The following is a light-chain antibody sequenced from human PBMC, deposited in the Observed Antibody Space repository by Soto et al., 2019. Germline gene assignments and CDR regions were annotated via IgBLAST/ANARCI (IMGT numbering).Light chain of an antibody. J-gene: IGLJ1*01. CDR3: QSYDSSLSGYV. V-gene: IGLV1-40*01. CDR1: SSNIGAGYD. CDR2: NNN. Sequence: QSVLTQPPSVSGAPGQRVTSSCTGSSSNIGAGYDVHWYRHLPGTAPKLLIYNNNIRPPGVPDRFSGSKSGTSASLAITGLQAEDEADYYCQSYDSSLSGYVFGTGTKVTVL.